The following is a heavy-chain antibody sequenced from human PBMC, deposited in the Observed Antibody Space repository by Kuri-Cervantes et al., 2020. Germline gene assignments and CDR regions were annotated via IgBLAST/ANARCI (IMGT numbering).Heavy chain of an antibody. CDR1: GYTFTGYY. Sequence: ASVKVSCKASGYTFTGYYMHWVRQAPGQGLEWMGWINPNSGGTNYAQKFQGRVTMTRDTSISTAYMELSRLRSDDTAVYYCARLPMGGGYCSSTSCYAHEYWGQGTLVTVSS. CDR2: INPNSGGT. V-gene: IGHV1-2*02. D-gene: IGHD2-2*01. J-gene: IGHJ4*02. CDR3: ARLPMGGGYCSSTSCYAHEY.